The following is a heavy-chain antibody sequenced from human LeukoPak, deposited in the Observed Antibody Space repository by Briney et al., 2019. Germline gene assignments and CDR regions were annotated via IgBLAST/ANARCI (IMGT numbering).Heavy chain of an antibody. Sequence: PSETLSLTCTVSGGSISSYYWSWIRQPAGKGLEWIGRIYTSGSTNYNPSLKSRVTMSVDTSKNQFSLKLSSVTAADTAVYYCARDPPLFDYGDYDNFDYWGQGTLVTVSS. CDR3: ARDPPLFDYGDYDNFDY. J-gene: IGHJ4*02. D-gene: IGHD4-17*01. CDR1: GGSISSYY. V-gene: IGHV4-4*07. CDR2: IYTSGST.